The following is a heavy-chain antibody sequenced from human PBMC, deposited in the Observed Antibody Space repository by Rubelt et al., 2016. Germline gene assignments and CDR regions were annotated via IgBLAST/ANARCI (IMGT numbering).Heavy chain of an antibody. J-gene: IGHJ5*02. CDR1: GGSISSYY. CDR3: ARETTSIVGALDWFDP. Sequence: QVQLQESGPGLVKPSETLSLTYTVSGGSISSYYWSWIRQPPGKGLEWIGYIYYSGSTNYNPSLKSPVTRSVDTSKNQFSLKLRSVTAADTAVYYCARETTSIVGALDWFDPWGQGTLVTVSS. CDR2: IYYSGST. V-gene: IGHV4-59*01. D-gene: IGHD1-26*01.